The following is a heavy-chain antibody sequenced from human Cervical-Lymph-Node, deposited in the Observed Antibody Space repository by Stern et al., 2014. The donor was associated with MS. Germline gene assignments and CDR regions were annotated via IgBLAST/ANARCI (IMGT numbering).Heavy chain of an antibody. CDR2: FYFPGTT. J-gene: IGHJ3*02. Sequence: QLQLQESGPRLVKPSETLSLTCSVSGDSMTSSSYYWGWIRQSPGMGLEXIGSFYFPGTTYFNPSVESRATISVDTAKNQFPLRRNSVPATDTATYYCARHLRRGGAIDIWGQGTRVPVSS. D-gene: IGHD3-16*02. CDR1: GDSMTSSSYY. V-gene: IGHV4-39*01. CDR3: ARHLRRGGAIDI.